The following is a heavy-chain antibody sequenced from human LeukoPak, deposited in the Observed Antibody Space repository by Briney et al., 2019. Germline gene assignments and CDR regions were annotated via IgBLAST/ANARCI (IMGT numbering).Heavy chain of an antibody. V-gene: IGHV1-69*13. Sequence: SVTVSCTASGGTFTSYAISWVRQAPGQGLEWMGGIIPIFGTANYAQKFQGRVTITADESTSTAYMELSSLRSEDTAVYYCASITMVRGVITLDYYYYGMDVWSQGTTVTVSS. J-gene: IGHJ6*02. CDR2: IIPIFGTA. D-gene: IGHD3-10*01. CDR3: ASITMVRGVITLDYYYYGMDV. CDR1: GGTFTSYA.